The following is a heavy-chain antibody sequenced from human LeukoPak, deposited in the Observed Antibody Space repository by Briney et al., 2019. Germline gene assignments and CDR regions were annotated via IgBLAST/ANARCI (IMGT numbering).Heavy chain of an antibody. Sequence: PSETLSLTCIVSGGSIRTRIYYWGWLRPPPGTGLEGIGCDSYTGSIHYNPTLSSRVTISVYTSKNQFSLKLSSVTAADTAIYYCVRLGDSSGDHPYGFDIWGQGTGVTVPS. J-gene: IGHJ3*02. CDR3: VRLGDSSGDHPYGFDI. CDR1: GGSIRTRIYY. CDR2: DSYTGSI. V-gene: IGHV4-39*01. D-gene: IGHD3-22*01.